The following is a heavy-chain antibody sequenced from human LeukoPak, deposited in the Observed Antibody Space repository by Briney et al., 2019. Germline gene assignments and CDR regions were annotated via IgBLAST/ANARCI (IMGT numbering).Heavy chain of an antibody. J-gene: IGHJ4*02. D-gene: IGHD2-2*02. Sequence: PGGSLSLSCAASGFTYSSYAMRWVRQAPGEGLEWGSAISGSGGSTYYADSVKGRFTISRDNSKNTLYLQMNSRRAEDTAVYYCAKGFYCSSTSCYNIAFDYWGQGTLVTVSS. CDR2: ISGSGGST. CDR3: AKGFYCSSTSCYNIAFDY. CDR1: GFTYSSYA. V-gene: IGHV3-23*01.